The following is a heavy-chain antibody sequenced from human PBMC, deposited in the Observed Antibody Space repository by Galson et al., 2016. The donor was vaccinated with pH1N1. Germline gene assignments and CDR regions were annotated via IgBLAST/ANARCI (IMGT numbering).Heavy chain of an antibody. D-gene: IGHD7-27*01. Sequence: SVKVSCKASGYTFTREYIHWVRQAPGHGLEWMGVIDPTNGGTTYSQNVQGLVTMTRDTSTNTVYMELSGLKSEDTAVYFCIRDLGRLRDYWGQGTLVTVSS. V-gene: IGHV1-46*01. CDR2: IDPTNGGT. J-gene: IGHJ4*02. CDR3: IRDLGRLRDY. CDR1: GYTFTREY.